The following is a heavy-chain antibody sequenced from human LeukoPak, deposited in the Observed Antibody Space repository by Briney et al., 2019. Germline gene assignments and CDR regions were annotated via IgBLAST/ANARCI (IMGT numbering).Heavy chain of an antibody. J-gene: IGHJ4*02. Sequence: GGSLRLSCTASGFTFSNFWMGWVRQAPGKGLEWVANIKQDETEKFYLGSVKGRFTISRDNAKNSLYLQMNSLRAEDTAIYYCTRVGYIDEGIDYWGQGTLVTVSS. D-gene: IGHD5-24*01. CDR1: GFTFSNFW. CDR2: IKQDETEK. V-gene: IGHV3-7*04. CDR3: TRVGYIDEGIDY.